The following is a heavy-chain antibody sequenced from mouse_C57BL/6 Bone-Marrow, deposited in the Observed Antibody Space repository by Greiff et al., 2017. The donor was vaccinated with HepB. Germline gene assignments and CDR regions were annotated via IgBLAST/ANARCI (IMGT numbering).Heavy chain of an antibody. D-gene: IGHD1-1*01. Sequence: DVMLVESGGGLVQPGGSLKLSCAASGFTFSDYGMAWVRQAPRKGPEWVAFISNLAYSIYYADTVTGRFTISRENAKNTLDLEMSSLRSEDTAMYYCARKGDYYGSSYWYFDVWGTGTTVTVSS. J-gene: IGHJ1*03. CDR3: ARKGDYYGSSYWYFDV. CDR2: ISNLAYSI. V-gene: IGHV5-15*01. CDR1: GFTFSDYG.